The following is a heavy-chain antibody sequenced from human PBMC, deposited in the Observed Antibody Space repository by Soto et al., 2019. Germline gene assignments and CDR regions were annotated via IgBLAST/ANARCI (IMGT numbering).Heavy chain of an antibody. J-gene: IGHJ4*02. V-gene: IGHV4-34*01. CDR1: GGSFSGYY. CDR2: INHSGST. CDR3: ARRHSATWLFDY. Sequence: SETLSLTCAVYGGSFSGYYWSWIRQPPGKGLEWIGEINHSGSTNYNPSLKSRVTISVDTSKNQFSLKLSSVTAADTAVYYCARRHSATWLFDYWGLGTLVT. D-gene: IGHD3-9*01.